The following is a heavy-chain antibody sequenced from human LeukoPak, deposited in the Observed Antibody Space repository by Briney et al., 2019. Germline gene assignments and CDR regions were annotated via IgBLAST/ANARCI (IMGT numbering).Heavy chain of an antibody. CDR3: AKERTGGWPFDY. CDR1: GFTFSSYT. CDR2: ISGSRGTT. Sequence: GGSLTLSCAASGFTFSSYTMSWVRQAPGKGLEWVSGISGSRGTTYYADSVKGRLTISRDNSKNTLYLQMNSLRADDTAVYYCAKERTGGWPFDYWVQGTLVTVSS. J-gene: IGHJ4*02. D-gene: IGHD6-19*01. V-gene: IGHV3-23*01.